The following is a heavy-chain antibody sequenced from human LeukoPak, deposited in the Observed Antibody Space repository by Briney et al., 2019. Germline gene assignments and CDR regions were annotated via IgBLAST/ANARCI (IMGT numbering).Heavy chain of an antibody. Sequence: SETLSLTCTVSGGSISSYYWSWIRQPPGKGLEWIGYIYYSGSTNYNPSLKSRVTISVDTSRNQFSLKLSSVTAADTAVYYCARDRGSSWHWYFDLWGRGTLVTVSS. CDR1: GGSISSYY. CDR2: IYYSGST. V-gene: IGHV4-59*01. D-gene: IGHD6-13*01. J-gene: IGHJ2*01. CDR3: ARDRGSSWHWYFDL.